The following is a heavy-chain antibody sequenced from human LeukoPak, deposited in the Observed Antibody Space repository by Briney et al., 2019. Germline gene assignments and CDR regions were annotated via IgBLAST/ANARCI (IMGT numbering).Heavy chain of an antibody. V-gene: IGHV3-11*04. J-gene: IGHJ4*02. CDR2: ISSSASAI. CDR3: ARGRGITIFGIPYSFDY. CDR1: GFTFSDYY. Sequence: PGGSLRLSCAASGFTFSDYYMSWIRQAPGKGLEWVSYISSSASAIYYADSVKGRFTISRDDAENSLYLQMNSLRAEDTALYYCARGRGITIFGIPYSFDYWGQGTLVTVSS. D-gene: IGHD3-3*01.